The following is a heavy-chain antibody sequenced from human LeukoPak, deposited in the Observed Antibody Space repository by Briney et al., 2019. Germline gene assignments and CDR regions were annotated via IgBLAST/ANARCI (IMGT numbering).Heavy chain of an antibody. CDR3: AGPMGPAAIFGFDY. V-gene: IGHV3-21*01. CDR2: ISSSSSFI. Sequence: TGGSLRLSCTASGFTFGDYAMSWFRQAPGKGLEWVSSISSSSSFIYYADSVKGRFTISRDNAKNSLYLQMNSLRAEDTAVYYCAGPMGPAAIFGFDYWGQGTLVTVSS. D-gene: IGHD2-2*01. J-gene: IGHJ4*02. CDR1: GFTFGDYA.